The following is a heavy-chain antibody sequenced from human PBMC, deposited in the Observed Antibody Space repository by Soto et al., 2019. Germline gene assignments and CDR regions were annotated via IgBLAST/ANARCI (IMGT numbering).Heavy chain of an antibody. D-gene: IGHD3-9*01. V-gene: IGHV1-69*13. CDR1: GGTFSSYA. CDR2: IIPIFGTA. Sequence: SVKVSCKASGGTFSSYAISWVRQAPGQGLEWMGGIIPIFGTANYAQKFQGRVTITADESTSTAYMELSSLRSEDTAVYYCASKVEMATVFDPEFRGQGTLVTVSS. J-gene: IGHJ4*02. CDR3: ASKVEMATVFDPEF.